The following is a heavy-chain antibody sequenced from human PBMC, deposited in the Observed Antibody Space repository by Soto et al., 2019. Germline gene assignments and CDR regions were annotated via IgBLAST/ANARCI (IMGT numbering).Heavy chain of an antibody. V-gene: IGHV3-23*01. CDR1: GFTFSSYA. D-gene: IGHD3-10*01. CDR3: AKGGYGSGSYESWFDP. Sequence: GGSLRLSCAASGFTFSSYAMSWVRQAPGKGLEWVSAISGSGGSTYYADSVKGRFTISRDNSKNTLYLQINSRRAEDTAVYYCAKGGYGSGSYESWFDPWGQGTLVTVSS. CDR2: ISGSGGST. J-gene: IGHJ5*02.